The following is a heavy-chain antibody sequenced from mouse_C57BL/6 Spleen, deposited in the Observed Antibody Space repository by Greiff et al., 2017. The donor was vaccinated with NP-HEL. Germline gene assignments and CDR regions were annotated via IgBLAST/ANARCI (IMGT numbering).Heavy chain of an antibody. D-gene: IGHD4-1*01. CDR1: GYSITSGYY. CDR3: ARGRDYGTGNY. CDR2: ISYDGSN. Sequence: DVKLQESGPGLVKPSQSLSLTCSVTGYSITSGYYWNWIRQFPGNKLEWMGYISYDGSNNYNPSLKNRISITRDTSKNQFFLKWNSVTTEDTATYYCARGRDYGTGNYWGQGTTLTVSS. V-gene: IGHV3-6*01. J-gene: IGHJ2*01.